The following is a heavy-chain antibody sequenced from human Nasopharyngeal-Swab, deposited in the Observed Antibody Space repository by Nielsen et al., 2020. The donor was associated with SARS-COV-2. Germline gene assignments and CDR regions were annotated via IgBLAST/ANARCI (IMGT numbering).Heavy chain of an antibody. V-gene: IGHV1-18*01. CDR3: ALAILSSSWYGAGDY. Sequence: ASVKVSCKASGYTFTSQGISWVRQAPGQGREGMGWSSAYNGNTNYAQKLQGRVTMTTDTSTSTAYMELRSLRSDDTAVYYCALAILSSSWYGAGDYWGQGTLVTVSS. D-gene: IGHD6-13*01. J-gene: IGHJ4*02. CDR2: SSAYNGNT. CDR1: GYTFTSQG.